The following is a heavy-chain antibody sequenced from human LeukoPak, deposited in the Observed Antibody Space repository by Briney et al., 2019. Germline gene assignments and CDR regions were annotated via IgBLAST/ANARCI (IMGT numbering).Heavy chain of an antibody. Sequence: SETLSLTCTVSGDSIDSGDYYWSWIRQPAGNGLEWIGRMTTTGRSNYNPSLKSRVSISVTSDNQFSLELTSVTAADTAVYFCARDRDYNLNSGYHPGAFDVWGQGTMVTVSS. CDR1: GDSIDSGDYY. CDR3: ARDRDYNLNSGYHPGAFDV. V-gene: IGHV4-61*02. J-gene: IGHJ3*01. D-gene: IGHD3-22*01. CDR2: MTTTGRS.